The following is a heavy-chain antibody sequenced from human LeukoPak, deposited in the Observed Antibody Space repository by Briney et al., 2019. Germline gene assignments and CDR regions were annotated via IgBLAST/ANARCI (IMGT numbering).Heavy chain of an antibody. J-gene: IGHJ4*02. Sequence: SEILSLTCTVSGGSISSNNYYWAWIRRPPGKGLEWIGSIYYSGITNYIPSLKSRVTMSVDTSKNQFSLRLSSVTAEDTAMYYCARHRGGSSEFDYWGQGALATVSS. CDR1: GGSISSNNYY. CDR3: ARHRGGSSEFDY. D-gene: IGHD2-15*01. V-gene: IGHV4-39*07. CDR2: IYYSGIT.